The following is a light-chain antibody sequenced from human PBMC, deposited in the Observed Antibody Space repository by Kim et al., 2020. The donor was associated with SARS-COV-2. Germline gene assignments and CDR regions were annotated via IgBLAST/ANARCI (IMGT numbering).Light chain of an antibody. CDR2: GAS. V-gene: IGKV3-15*01. CDR3: QQYNDWPRT. J-gene: IGKJ1*01. Sequence: EIVMTQSPATLSVSPGERATLSCRASQSISSNLLWFQQKPGQAPRLLMYGASTRATGIPARFSGSGSGTEFTLTISSLQSEDFAIYYCQQYNDWPRTFGEGTKVDIK. CDR1: QSISSN.